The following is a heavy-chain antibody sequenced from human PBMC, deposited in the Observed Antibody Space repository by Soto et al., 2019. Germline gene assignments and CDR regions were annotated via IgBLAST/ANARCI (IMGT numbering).Heavy chain of an antibody. CDR1: GEHFSHYSAA. CDR2: TYYRSKWYN. D-gene: IGHD6-13*01. CDR3: ASSSWSGGMDV. J-gene: IGHJ6*02. Sequence: LQALSLTCSMSGEHFSHYSAAGDWIRQSPSRGLEWLGRTYYRSKWYNDYAVSVKSRITINPDTSKNQFSLQLNSVTPEDTAVYYCASSSWSGGMDVWGQGNTVNVS. V-gene: IGHV6-1*01.